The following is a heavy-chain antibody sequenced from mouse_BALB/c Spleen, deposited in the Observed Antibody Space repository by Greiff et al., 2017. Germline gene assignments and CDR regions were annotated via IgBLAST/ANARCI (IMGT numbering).Heavy chain of an antibody. CDR1: GYTFTEYI. Sequence: QVQLQQSGAELVKPGASVKLSCKASGYTFTEYIIHWVKQRPGQGLEWIGWFYPGSGSIKYNEKFKDKATLTADKSSSTVYMELSRLTSEDSAVYFYERDEERDYDYDENAMDYWGQGTSVTVSS. V-gene: IGHV1-62-2*01. CDR3: ERDEERDYDYDENAMDY. CDR2: FYPGSGSI. D-gene: IGHD2-4*01. J-gene: IGHJ4*01.